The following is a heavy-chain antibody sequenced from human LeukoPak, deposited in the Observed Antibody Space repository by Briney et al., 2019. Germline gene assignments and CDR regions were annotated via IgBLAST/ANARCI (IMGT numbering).Heavy chain of an antibody. CDR1: GFTFSSYS. D-gene: IGHD3-10*01. Sequence: GGSLRLSCAASGFTFSSYSMNWVRQAPGKGLEWVSYISSSSSTIYYADSVKGRFTISRDNAKNSLYLQMNSLRAEDTAVYYCARDFGLITMVRGVIMEIDYWGQGTLVTVSS. J-gene: IGHJ4*02. V-gene: IGHV3-48*01. CDR2: ISSSSSTI. CDR3: ARDFGLITMVRGVIMEIDY.